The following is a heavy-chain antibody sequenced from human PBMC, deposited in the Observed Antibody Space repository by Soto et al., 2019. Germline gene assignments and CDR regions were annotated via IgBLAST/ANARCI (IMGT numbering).Heavy chain of an antibody. J-gene: IGHJ5*02. CDR2: IYYSGST. Sequence: SETLSLTCTVSGGSISSYYWSWLRQPTGKGVEWIGYIYYSGSTNYNPSLKSRVTISVDKSKNQFSLKLSSVTAADTAVYYCARAGLGDCSGGSCYPRWFGPWGQGTLVTASS. D-gene: IGHD2-15*01. CDR3: ARAGLGDCSGGSCYPRWFGP. CDR1: GGSISSYY. V-gene: IGHV4-59*01.